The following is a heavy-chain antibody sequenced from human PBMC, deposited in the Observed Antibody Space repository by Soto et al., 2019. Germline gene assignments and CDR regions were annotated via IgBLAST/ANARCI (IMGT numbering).Heavy chain of an antibody. Sequence: GGSLRLSCVGSGVDFRGSYMNWIRQAPGKGLEWISYISDTGRTIHYADSVKGRFVISRDNSRDSLYLQMNDLRADDTAIYYCAGFKEGKIVGLRWLDPWGQGTRVTFSS. CDR1: GVDFRGSY. V-gene: IGHV3-11*01. D-gene: IGHD3-16*02. J-gene: IGHJ5*02. CDR2: ISDTGRTI. CDR3: AGFKEGKIVGLRWLDP.